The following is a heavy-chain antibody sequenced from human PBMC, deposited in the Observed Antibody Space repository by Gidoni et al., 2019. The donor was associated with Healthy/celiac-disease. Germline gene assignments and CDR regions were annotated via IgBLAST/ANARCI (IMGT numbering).Heavy chain of an antibody. J-gene: IGHJ4*02. D-gene: IGHD7-27*01. Sequence: QVQLVQSGAEVKKPGASVKVSCKASGYTFTSYYMHWVRQAPGQGIEWMGIIKPSGGSTSYGKKFQGRVTMTRDTSTSTVYMELSSLRSEDTAVYYCARVSTGDGFDYWGQGTLVTVSS. V-gene: IGHV1-46*01. CDR2: IKPSGGST. CDR1: GYTFTSYY. CDR3: ARVSTGDGFDY.